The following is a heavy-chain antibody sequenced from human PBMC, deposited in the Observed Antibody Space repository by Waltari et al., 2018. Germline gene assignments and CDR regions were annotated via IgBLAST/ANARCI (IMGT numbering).Heavy chain of an antibody. Sequence: QVQLVQSGAEVKKPGSSVKVSCTASGGTFSSYAIRWVRQAPGQGLEWMGGSIPIFGTANYAQKFQGRVTITADESTSTAYMELSSLRSEDTAVYYCARAPYDFWSSLDYWGQGTLVTVSS. CDR2: SIPIFGTA. V-gene: IGHV1-69*12. D-gene: IGHD3-3*01. J-gene: IGHJ4*02. CDR3: ARAPYDFWSSLDY. CDR1: GGTFSSYA.